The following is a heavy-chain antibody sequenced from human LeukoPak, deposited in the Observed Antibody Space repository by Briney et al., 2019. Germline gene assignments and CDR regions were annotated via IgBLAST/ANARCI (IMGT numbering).Heavy chain of an antibody. D-gene: IGHD6-19*01. V-gene: IGHV3-33*01. CDR3: ARGRSGWREDAFDI. CDR1: GFRFSTYG. CDR2: IWYDGSKK. Sequence: GGSLKLSCAASGFRFSTYGMHWVRQAPGKGLEWVADIWYDGSKKYYTDSVKGRFTISRDNSKNTLYLQMNSLRAEGTAVYYCARGRSGWREDAFDIWGQGTMVTVSS. J-gene: IGHJ3*02.